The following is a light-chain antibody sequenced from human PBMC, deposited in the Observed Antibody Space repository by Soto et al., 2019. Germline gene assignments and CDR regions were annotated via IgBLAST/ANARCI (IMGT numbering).Light chain of an antibody. V-gene: IGKV1-39*01. CDR3: QQSYTTPVT. J-gene: IGKJ5*01. CDR1: FTVSGY. CDR2: GTF. Sequence: DVQITQSPASLSASVGDRVSITCRTSFTVSGYLNWWQQRPGKAPTLLIYGTFKLHSGVPSRFSGSGSGADFTLTITNLQPEDIATYYCQQSYTTPVTFGPGTRL.